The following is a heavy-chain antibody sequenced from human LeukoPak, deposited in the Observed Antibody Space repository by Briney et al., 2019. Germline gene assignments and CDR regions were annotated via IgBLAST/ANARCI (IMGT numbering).Heavy chain of an antibody. CDR3: ARATGEHYYDSSGYPLDY. V-gene: IGHV3-21*01. CDR1: GFTFSSYS. D-gene: IGHD3-22*01. Sequence: GGSLRLSCAASGFTFSSYSMNWVRQAPGKGLEWVSSISSSSYIYYADSVKGRFTISRDNAKNSLYLQMNSLRAEDTAVYYCARATGEHYYDSSGYPLDYWGQGTLVTVSS. CDR2: ISSSSYI. J-gene: IGHJ4*02.